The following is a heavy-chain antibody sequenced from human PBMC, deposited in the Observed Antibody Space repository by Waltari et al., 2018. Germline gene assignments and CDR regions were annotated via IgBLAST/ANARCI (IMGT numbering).Heavy chain of an antibody. D-gene: IGHD1-26*01. CDR3: ARDSMLVDSGSYYNY. CDR1: GFTFSSYG. J-gene: IGHJ4*02. Sequence: QVQLVESGGGVVQPGRSLRLSCAASGFTFSSYGMHWVRQAPGKGLEWVAVIWYDGSNKYYADSVKGRFTISRDNSKNTLYLQMNSLRAEDTAVYYCARDSMLVDSGSYYNYWGQGTLVTVSS. V-gene: IGHV3-33*01. CDR2: IWYDGSNK.